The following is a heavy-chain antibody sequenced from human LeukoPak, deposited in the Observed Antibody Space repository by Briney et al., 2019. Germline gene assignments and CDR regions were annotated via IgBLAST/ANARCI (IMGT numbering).Heavy chain of an antibody. CDR2: LSGSVGST. V-gene: IGHV3-23*01. J-gene: IGHJ5*02. CDR3: AESVWGTRTYIS. D-gene: IGHD1-14*01. CDR1: GFTFSSYA. Sequence: VGSLRLSCVAPGFTFSSYAMSSVRQDPGKGLEWVSDLSGSVGSTYYADTVKGRCTISRDNSKNTLYLQMNSLRAEHTAVYYCAESVWGTRTYISWGQGTLVNGSS.